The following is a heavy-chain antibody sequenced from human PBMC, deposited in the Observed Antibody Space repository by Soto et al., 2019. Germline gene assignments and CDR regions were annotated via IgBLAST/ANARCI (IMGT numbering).Heavy chain of an antibody. Sequence: QVQLQQWGAGLFKPSETLSLTCAVYGVPFSGYYWSWIRQSPGKGLEWIGEINHSGNTNYNPSLKSRVTMLVDTSKNQFSLSLSSVTAADTAVYYCANLIVFHSSYYHDYWGHGTLVTVSS. J-gene: IGHJ4*01. CDR3: ANLIVFHSSYYHDY. CDR2: INHSGNT. CDR1: GVPFSGYY. D-gene: IGHD1-26*01. V-gene: IGHV4-34*01.